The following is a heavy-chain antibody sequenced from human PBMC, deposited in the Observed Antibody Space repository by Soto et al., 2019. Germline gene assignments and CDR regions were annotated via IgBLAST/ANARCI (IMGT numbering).Heavy chain of an antibody. CDR1: GGSVNNADYF. J-gene: IGHJ6*02. CDR2: IYYSGST. Sequence: QVRLGESGPGLVKPSETLSLICSVSGGSVNNADYFWSWIRHHPENGLEWIGYIYYSGSTRYNPSFKTRATLSIDTSKNQFSLRLNSVTVADTAVYFCARDADYGGSRGGMDVWGRGTTVTVSS. CDR3: ARDADYGGSRGGMDV. V-gene: IGHV4-31*03. D-gene: IGHD4-17*01.